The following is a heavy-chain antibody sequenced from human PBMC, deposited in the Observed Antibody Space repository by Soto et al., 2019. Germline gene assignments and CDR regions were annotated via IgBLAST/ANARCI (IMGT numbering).Heavy chain of an antibody. CDR3: ALPPITGTTQGVYYYYYGMDV. Sequence: LKISCKGSGYSFTSYWIGWVRQMPGKGLEWMGIIYPGDSDTRYSPSFQGQVTISADKSISTAYLQWSSLKASDTAMYYCALPPITGTTQGVYYYYYGMDVWGQGTTVTVSS. J-gene: IGHJ6*02. V-gene: IGHV5-51*01. D-gene: IGHD1-7*01. CDR1: GYSFTSYW. CDR2: IYPGDSDT.